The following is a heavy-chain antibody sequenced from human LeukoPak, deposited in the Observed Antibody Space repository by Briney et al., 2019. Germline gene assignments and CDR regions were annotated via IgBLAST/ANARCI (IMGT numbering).Heavy chain of an antibody. CDR2: IIPIFGTA. V-gene: IGHV1-69*13. CDR1: GGAFSSYA. CDR3: ARDSYSSGWLRHFDY. Sequence: ASVKVSCKASGGAFSSYAISWVRQAPGQGLEWMGGIIPIFGTANYAQKFQGRVTITADESTSTAHMELSSLRSEDTAVYYCARDSYSSGWLRHFDYWGQGTLVTVSS. D-gene: IGHD6-19*01. J-gene: IGHJ4*02.